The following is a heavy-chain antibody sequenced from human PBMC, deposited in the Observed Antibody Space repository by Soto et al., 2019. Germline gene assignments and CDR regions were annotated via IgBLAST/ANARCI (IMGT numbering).Heavy chain of an antibody. Sequence: QLQLQESGPGLVKPSETLSLTCTVSGGSISSSSYYWGWIRQPPGKGLEWVGSIYHSGSTYYNPSLKSRVTISVDTSKNQFSLKVSSVTAADTAVYYCVAGIDYWGQGTLVTVFS. J-gene: IGHJ4*02. D-gene: IGHD6-19*01. CDR1: GGSISSSSYY. CDR3: VAGIDY. V-gene: IGHV4-39*01. CDR2: IYHSGST.